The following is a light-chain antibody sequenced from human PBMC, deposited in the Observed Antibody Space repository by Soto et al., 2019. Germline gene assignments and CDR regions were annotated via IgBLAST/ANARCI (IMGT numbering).Light chain of an antibody. CDR2: YXS. CDR1: QCISSY. CDR3: QQSYSTTRT. V-gene: IGKV1-8*01. Sequence: ILVSESQSSFFASTGETVTITCRARQCISSYLAWCQQKLGKPPNXXXYYXSTLQRGGPSRLSGSGSGTDFTLTISGLQPEHVATYYFQQSYSTTRTVAGGTKVDIK. J-gene: IGKJ4*01.